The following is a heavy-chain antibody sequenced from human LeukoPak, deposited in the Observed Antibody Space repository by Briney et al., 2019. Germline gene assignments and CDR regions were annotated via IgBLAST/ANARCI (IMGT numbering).Heavy chain of an antibody. CDR2: IFPGDSDT. D-gene: IGHD3-22*01. J-gene: IGHJ5*02. CDR1: RYSFISYW. CDR3: ARSFYEDRSGYENWFDP. V-gene: IGHV5-51*01. Sequence: GESLKISCKGFRYSFISYWIGWVRQTPGKGLEWIGMIFPGDSDTRYSPAFEGQVTISADRSTSTAFLQWSSLKASDTAIYYCARSFYEDRSGYENWFDPWGQGTLVTVSS.